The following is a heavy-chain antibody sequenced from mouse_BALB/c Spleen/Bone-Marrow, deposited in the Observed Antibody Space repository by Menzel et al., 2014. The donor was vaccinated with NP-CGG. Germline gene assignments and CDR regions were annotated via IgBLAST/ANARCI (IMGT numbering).Heavy chain of an antibody. CDR1: GYTFTSYY. CDR2: IYPGNVNT. CDR3: ARGGYDGAWFAY. Sequence: QVQLQQSGPELVKPGASVRISCKASGYTFTSYYIHWVKQRPGQGLEWIGWIYPGNVNTNYNEKFKGKATLTADKSSSTDYMQLSSLTSEDSAVYFCARGGYDGAWFAYWGQGTLVTVSA. V-gene: IGHV1S56*01. J-gene: IGHJ3*01. D-gene: IGHD2-14*01.